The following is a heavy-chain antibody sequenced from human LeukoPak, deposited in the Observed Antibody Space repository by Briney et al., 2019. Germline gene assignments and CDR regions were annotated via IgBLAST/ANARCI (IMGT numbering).Heavy chain of an antibody. Sequence: GSLRLSCAASGFTCSSYGMSWVRQAPGKGLEWVSAISGSGGSTYYADSVKGRFTISRDNSKNTLYLQMNSLRAEDTAVYYCAKIAETSGIYGQGYDYWGQGTLVTVSS. CDR3: AKIAETSGIYGQGYDY. J-gene: IGHJ4*02. CDR1: GFTCSSYG. V-gene: IGHV3-23*01. CDR2: ISGSGGST. D-gene: IGHD1-26*01.